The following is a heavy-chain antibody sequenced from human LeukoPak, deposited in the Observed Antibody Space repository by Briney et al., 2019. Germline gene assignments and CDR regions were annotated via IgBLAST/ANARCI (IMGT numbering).Heavy chain of an antibody. CDR3: ARDRLGDYLSYYYYYYMDV. D-gene: IGHD4-17*01. V-gene: IGHV3-11*01. CDR1: GFTFSDYP. J-gene: IGHJ6*03. Sequence: GGSLRLSCTASGFTFSDYPMNWVRQTPGKGLEWVSYISSSAIYYADYVRGRFTISRDNAKNSLYLQMNSLRAEDTAVYYCARDRLGDYLSYYYYYYMDVWGKGTTVTISS. CDR2: ISSSAI.